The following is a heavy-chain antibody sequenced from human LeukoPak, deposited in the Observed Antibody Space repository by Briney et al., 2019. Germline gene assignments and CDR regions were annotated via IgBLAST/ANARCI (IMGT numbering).Heavy chain of an antibody. CDR2: INHSGST. D-gene: IGHD1-26*01. J-gene: IGHJ3*02. V-gene: IGHV4-34*01. CDR1: GGSFSGYY. CDR3: ARGGVGATPDAFDI. Sequence: SETLSLTCAVYGGSFSGYYWSWIRQPPGKGLEWIGEINHSGSTNYNPSLKSRVTISVDTSKNQFSPKLSSVTAADTAVYYCARGGVGATPDAFDIWGQGTMVTVSS.